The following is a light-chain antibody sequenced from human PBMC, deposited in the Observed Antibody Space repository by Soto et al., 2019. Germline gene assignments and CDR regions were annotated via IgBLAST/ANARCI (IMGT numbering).Light chain of an antibody. V-gene: IGKV1-5*03. CDR1: QTISSW. Sequence: DIPMTQSPSTLSASVRDRVTITCRASQTISSWLAWFQQRPGRAPKFLIYKASSLKNGVPLRFSGSGSGTQFTLTNSSLQPDDFATYYCQQLNSYPRFGQGTRLENK. CDR2: KAS. J-gene: IGKJ5*01. CDR3: QQLNSYPR.